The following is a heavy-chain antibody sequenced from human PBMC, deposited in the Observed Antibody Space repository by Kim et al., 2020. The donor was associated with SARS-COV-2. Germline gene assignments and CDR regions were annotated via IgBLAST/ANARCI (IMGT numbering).Heavy chain of an antibody. J-gene: IGHJ6*02. V-gene: IGHV3-74*01. D-gene: IGHD3-10*01. CDR1: GFTFRSYY. Sequence: GGSLRLSCGASGFTFRSYYMHWVRQAPGKGLVWVSNINGDASSTNYADSVKGRFTVSRDNGKNTLYLQMNSLRAEDTAVYYCARGKYGMDVWGQGTTVTV. CDR3: ARGKYGMDV. CDR2: INGDASST.